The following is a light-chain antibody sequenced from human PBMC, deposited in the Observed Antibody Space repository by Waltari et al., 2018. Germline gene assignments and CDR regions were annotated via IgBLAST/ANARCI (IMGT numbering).Light chain of an antibody. CDR3: CSYGGYNTPWV. Sequence: QSALTQPASVSGSPGQSITISCTGTSSDVGHYNLVSWYQQHPGQAPKLIIYETNKRPSGVSNRFSGSKSGNTASLAVSGLQTEDEAEYYCCSYGGYNTPWVFGGGTKLTVL. CDR1: SSDVGHYNL. V-gene: IGLV2-23*01. J-gene: IGLJ3*02. CDR2: ETN.